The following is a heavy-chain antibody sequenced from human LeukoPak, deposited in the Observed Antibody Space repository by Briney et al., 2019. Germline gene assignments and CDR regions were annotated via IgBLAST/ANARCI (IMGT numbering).Heavy chain of an antibody. CDR3: ARYCSVGSCFDY. Sequence: PGGSRRPSCAASGFTFKIYWMSWARKAQGQGLEWVANIKQDGSEEYYVYSLKGRFTISRDNAKNSLYLQMNSLRAEDTAVYYCARYCSVGSCFDYWGQGTLVTVSS. V-gene: IGHV3-7*04. CDR1: GFTFKIYW. J-gene: IGHJ4*02. CDR2: IKQDGSEE. D-gene: IGHD2-15*01.